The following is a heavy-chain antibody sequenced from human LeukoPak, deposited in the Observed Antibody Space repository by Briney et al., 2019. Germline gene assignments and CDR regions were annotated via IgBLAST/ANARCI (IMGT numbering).Heavy chain of an antibody. Sequence: SGPTLVKPTQTLTLTCTFSGFSLSTNAVGVGWIRQPPGKALEWLALIYWNGDQRYSPSLQSRLSITKDTSKNQVVLTMTNMDPVDTATYYCAHKRNWVFVYWGQGTLVTVFS. CDR3: AHKRNWVFVY. D-gene: IGHD7-27*01. CDR1: GFSLSTNAVG. CDR2: IYWNGDQ. J-gene: IGHJ4*02. V-gene: IGHV2-5*01.